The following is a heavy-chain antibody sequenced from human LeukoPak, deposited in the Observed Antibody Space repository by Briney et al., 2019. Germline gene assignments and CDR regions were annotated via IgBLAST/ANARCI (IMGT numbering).Heavy chain of an antibody. V-gene: IGHV1-18*01. D-gene: IGHD6-6*01. CDR2: ISAYNGNT. CDR1: GYTFTSYG. Sequence: ASVKVSCKASGYTFTSYGISWVRQAPGQGLEWMGWISAYNGNTNYAQKLQGRVTMTTDTSTSTAYMELRSLRSDDTAVYYCARDGQLPRTGPNYYYYMDVWGKGTTVTVSS. J-gene: IGHJ6*03. CDR3: ARDGQLPRTGPNYYYYMDV.